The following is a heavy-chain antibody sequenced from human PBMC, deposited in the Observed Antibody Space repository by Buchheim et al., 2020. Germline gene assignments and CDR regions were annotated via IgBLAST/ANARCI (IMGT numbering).Heavy chain of an antibody. J-gene: IGHJ3*02. D-gene: IGHD2-2*01. CDR3: ASVQLLADDIFDI. CDR1: QFTFNTYW. Sequence: EVQLVESGGGLVQPGGSLRLSCAASQFTFNTYWMHWVRQVPGKGLVWVSRISSDGSSISYADSVKGRFTISRDNAKNTLHLQMEGLRAEDTAIYYCASVQLLADDIFDIWGQGT. V-gene: IGHV3-74*01. CDR2: ISSDGSSI.